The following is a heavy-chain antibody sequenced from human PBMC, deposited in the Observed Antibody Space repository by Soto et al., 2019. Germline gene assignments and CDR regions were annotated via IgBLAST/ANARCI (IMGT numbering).Heavy chain of an antibody. V-gene: IGHV3-48*03. J-gene: IGHJ6*02. D-gene: IGHD6-19*01. CDR2: ISSSGSTI. Sequence: GGSLRLSCAASGFTFSSYEMNWVRQAPGKGLEWVSYISSSGSTIYYADSVKGRFTISRDNAKNSLYLQMNSLRAEDTAVYYCARGSSGWTYYYYGMDVWGQGTTVTVSS. CDR3: ARGSSGWTYYYYGMDV. CDR1: GFTFSSYE.